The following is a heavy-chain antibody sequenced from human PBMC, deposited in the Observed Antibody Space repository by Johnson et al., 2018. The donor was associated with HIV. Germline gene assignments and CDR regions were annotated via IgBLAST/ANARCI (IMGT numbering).Heavy chain of an antibody. CDR3: ARDGRDLVT. CDR2: IFTVGDV. CDR1: GITVSSNY. Sequence: MQLVESGGGLAQPGGSLRLSCAASGITVSSNYMSWVRQAPGKGLEWVSVIFTVGDVYYADSVKGRFTISRDNSKNFLYLQMNSLRPEDTAVYYCARDGRDLVTRGQGTMVTVSS. V-gene: IGHV3-66*02. D-gene: IGHD5-18*01. J-gene: IGHJ3*01.